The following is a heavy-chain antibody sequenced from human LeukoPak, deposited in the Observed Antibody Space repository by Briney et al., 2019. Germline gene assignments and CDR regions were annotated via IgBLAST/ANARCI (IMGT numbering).Heavy chain of an antibody. CDR1: GGSISSGGYY. D-gene: IGHD2-2*01. Sequence: SQTLSLTCTVSGGSISSGGYYWGWIRQPPGKGLEWIGYIYHSGSTYYNPSLKSRVTISVDRSKNQFSLKLSSVTAADTAVYYCARAPVVPAAIDYWGQGTLVTVSS. V-gene: IGHV4-30-2*01. J-gene: IGHJ4*02. CDR3: ARAPVVPAAIDY. CDR2: IYHSGST.